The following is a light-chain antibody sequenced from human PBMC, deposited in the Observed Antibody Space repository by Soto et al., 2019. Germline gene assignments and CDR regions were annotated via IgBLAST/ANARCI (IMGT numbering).Light chain of an antibody. CDR1: QSVSSN. J-gene: IGKJ1*01. CDR3: QQRSNWPPWT. Sequence: EMLMTQSPATLSVSPGDRATLSCRASQSVSSNLAWYQQKPGEAPRLLIYGASTSATDIPARFSGSGSGTEFTLTISRLEPEDFATYYCQQRSNWPPWTFGQGTKVDI. CDR2: GAS. V-gene: IGKV3-15*01.